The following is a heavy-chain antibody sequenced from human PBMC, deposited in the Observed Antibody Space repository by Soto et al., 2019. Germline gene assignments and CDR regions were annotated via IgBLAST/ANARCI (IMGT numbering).Heavy chain of an antibody. Sequence: QVQLVQSGAEVKKPGASVKVSCKASGYTFTSYGISWVRQAPGQGLEWMGWISAYNGNTNYAQKRQGRVTMTTDTSTSTAYMELRRLRSDDTAVYYCARDSETVVAATSWFDPWGQGTLVTVSS. CDR1: GYTFTSYG. J-gene: IGHJ5*02. CDR3: ARDSETVVAATSWFDP. CDR2: ISAYNGNT. V-gene: IGHV1-18*01. D-gene: IGHD2-15*01.